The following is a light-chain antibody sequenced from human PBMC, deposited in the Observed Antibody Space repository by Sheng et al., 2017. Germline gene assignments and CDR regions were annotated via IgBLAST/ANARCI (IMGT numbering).Light chain of an antibody. J-gene: IGKJ5*01. CDR3: QQRSNWPPIT. V-gene: IGKV3-11*01. Sequence: SLSPGERATLSCRASQSVGTYLAWYQHKPGQAPRLLIYDASNRATGIPARFSGSGSGTDFTLTISNLEPGDFAVYYCQQRSNWPPITFGQGTRLEIK. CDR1: QSVGTY. CDR2: DAS.